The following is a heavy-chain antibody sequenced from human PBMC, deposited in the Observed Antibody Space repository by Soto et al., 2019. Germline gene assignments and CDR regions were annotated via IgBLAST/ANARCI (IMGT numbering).Heavy chain of an antibody. CDR2: IVRFFGTP. CDR3: VRAYDSSGPGAFDI. J-gene: IGHJ3*02. Sequence: SVKVSCKASGGTFRSYAITWVRQAPGQGLEWMGGIVRFFGTPTYAQKFQGRVTITADEHTNTAYMELSSLRSEDTAVYYCVRAYDSSGPGAFDIWGQGTMVTVSS. CDR1: GGTFRSYA. D-gene: IGHD3-22*01. V-gene: IGHV1-69*13.